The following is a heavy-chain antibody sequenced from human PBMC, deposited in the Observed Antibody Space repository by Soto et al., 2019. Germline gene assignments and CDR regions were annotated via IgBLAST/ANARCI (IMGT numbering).Heavy chain of an antibody. CDR1: GFTFSTYS. CDR3: ARDVSGTTDYAFDI. CDR2: ISFGSDYI. Sequence: PGGSLRLSCAASGFTFSTYSMNWVRQAPGKGLKWVSSISFGSDYIYYADSVKGRFTISRDSAKNSLYLQMSSLRAEDTAVYYCARDVSGTTDYAFDIWGQGTMVTVSS. V-gene: IGHV3-21*01. D-gene: IGHD1-7*01. J-gene: IGHJ3*02.